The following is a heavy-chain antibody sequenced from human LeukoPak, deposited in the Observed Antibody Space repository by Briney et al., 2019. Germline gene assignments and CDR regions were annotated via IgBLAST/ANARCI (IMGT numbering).Heavy chain of an antibody. J-gene: IGHJ4*02. CDR3: ARGTYYYDSSGPLDY. CDR1: GFTFSSYS. Sequence: GGSLRLSCAASGFTFSSYSMNWVRQAPGKGLEWVSSISSSSSYIYYADSVKGRFTISRDNAKNSLYLQMNSLRAEDTAVYYCARGTYYYDSSGPLDYWGQGTLVTASS. V-gene: IGHV3-21*01. D-gene: IGHD3-22*01. CDR2: ISSSSSYI.